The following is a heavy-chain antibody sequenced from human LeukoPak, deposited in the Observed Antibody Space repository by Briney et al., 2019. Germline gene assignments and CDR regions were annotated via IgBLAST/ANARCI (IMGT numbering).Heavy chain of an antibody. V-gene: IGHV4-39*01. J-gene: IGHJ4*02. CDR3: ARQGMEYYFDY. Sequence: SETLSLTCTVSGGSLSSSSYYWGWIRQPPGKGLEWIGSIYYSGSTYYNPSLKSRVTISVDTSKNQFSLKLSSVTAADTAVYYCARQGMEYYFDYWGQGTLVTVSA. CDR2: IYYSGST. CDR1: GGSLSSSSYY. D-gene: IGHD3-3*01.